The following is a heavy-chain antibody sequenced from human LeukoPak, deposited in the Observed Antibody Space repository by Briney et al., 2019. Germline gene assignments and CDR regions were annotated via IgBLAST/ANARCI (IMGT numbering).Heavy chain of an antibody. J-gene: IGHJ3*02. D-gene: IGHD2-21*02. CDR2: IYYSGST. CDR3: ARGEVVTANSFSTNAFDI. Sequence: SQTLSLTCTVSGGSISSGGYYWSCIRQHPGKGLEWIGYIYYSGSTYYNPSLKSRVTISVDTSKNQFSLKLSSVTAADTAVYYCARGEVVTANSFSTNAFDIWGQGTMVTVSS. V-gene: IGHV4-31*03. CDR1: GGSISSGGYY.